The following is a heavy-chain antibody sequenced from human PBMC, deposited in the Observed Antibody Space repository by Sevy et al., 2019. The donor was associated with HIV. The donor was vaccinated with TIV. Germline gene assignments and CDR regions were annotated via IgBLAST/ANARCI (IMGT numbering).Heavy chain of an antibody. V-gene: IGHV1-18*01. Sequence: ASVKVSCKASGYTFTSYGISWVRQAPGQGLEWMGWISAYNGNTNYAQKLQGRVTMTTDTSTSTAYMELRSLRSDDTAVYYCAIDSKERFLEWLLEAYGMDVWGQGTTVTVSS. CDR3: AIDSKERFLEWLLEAYGMDV. J-gene: IGHJ6*02. D-gene: IGHD3-3*01. CDR1: GYTFTSYG. CDR2: ISAYNGNT.